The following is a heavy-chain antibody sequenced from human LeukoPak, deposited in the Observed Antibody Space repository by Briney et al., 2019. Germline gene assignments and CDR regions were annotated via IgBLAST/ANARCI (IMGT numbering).Heavy chain of an antibody. D-gene: IGHD6-13*01. V-gene: IGHV4-34*01. CDR3: ASIAAAGGNFDY. J-gene: IGHJ4*02. CDR1: GGSFSGYY. CDR2: INHSGST. Sequence: PSETLSLTCAVYGGSFSGYYWSWIRQPPGKGLEWIGEINHSGSTNYNPSLKSRVTISVDTSKNQFSLKLSSVTAADTAVYYCASIAAAGGNFDYWGQGTLVTVSS.